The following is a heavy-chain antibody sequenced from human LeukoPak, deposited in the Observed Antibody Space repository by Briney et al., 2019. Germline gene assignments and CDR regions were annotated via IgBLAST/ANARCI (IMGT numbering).Heavy chain of an antibody. CDR3: ARDRQGSIMVYYYMDV. D-gene: IGHD3-16*01. J-gene: IGHJ6*03. CDR2: MNPNSGNT. V-gene: IGHV1-8*02. Sequence: ASVKVSCKASGYTFTGYYMHWVRQAPGQGLEWMGWMNPNSGNTGYAQKFQGRVTMTRNTSISTAYMELSSLRSEDTAVYYCARDRQGSIMVYYYMDVWGKGTTVTVSS. CDR1: GYTFTGYY.